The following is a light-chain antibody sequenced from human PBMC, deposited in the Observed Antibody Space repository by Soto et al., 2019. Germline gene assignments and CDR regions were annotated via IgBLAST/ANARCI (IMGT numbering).Light chain of an antibody. Sequence: SYELTQRPSVSVSPGQTARITCSGDKLGEKYACWYQQKPGQSPVLVIYQDTKRPSGIPERFSGSNSGNTATLTISGTQAMDEADYFCQAWDSSTVVFGGGTKLTVL. CDR1: KLGEKY. CDR3: QAWDSSTVV. CDR2: QDT. J-gene: IGLJ2*01. V-gene: IGLV3-1*01.